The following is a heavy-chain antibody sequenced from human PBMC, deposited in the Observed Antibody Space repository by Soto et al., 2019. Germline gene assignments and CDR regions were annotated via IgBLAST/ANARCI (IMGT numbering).Heavy chain of an antibody. D-gene: IGHD4-4*01. CDR3: ARYTYSNYERDY. CDR1: GYTFTNYD. V-gene: IGHV1-18*04. CDR2: ITTYNGNT. Sequence: QVQLVQSGAEVKKPGAAVKVSCKAAGYTFTNYDISWVRQAPGQGLEWMGGITTYNGNTNYAQKLQGRVTMTTDTSTSTADMELRSLRSDDTAVYYCARYTYSNYERDYWGQGSLVTVSS. J-gene: IGHJ4*02.